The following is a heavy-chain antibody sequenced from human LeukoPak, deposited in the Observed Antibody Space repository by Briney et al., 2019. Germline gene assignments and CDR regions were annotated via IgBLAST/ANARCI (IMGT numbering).Heavy chain of an antibody. CDR3: ARVCRGWYGGHDY. J-gene: IGHJ4*02. Sequence: PSETLSLTCTVSGGSITSYYWSWIRQPPGKALEWIGYIYYSGNTNYNPSLKSRVTISVDTSKNQFSLKLSSVTAADTAVYYCARVCRGWYGGHDYWGQGTLVTVSS. D-gene: IGHD6-19*01. V-gene: IGHV4-59*01. CDR2: IYYSGNT. CDR1: GGSITSYY.